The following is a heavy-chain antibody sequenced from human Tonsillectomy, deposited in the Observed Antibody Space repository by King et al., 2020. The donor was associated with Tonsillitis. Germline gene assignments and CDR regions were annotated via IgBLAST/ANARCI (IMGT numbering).Heavy chain of an antibody. J-gene: IGHJ6*02. Sequence: VQLVESGGGVVQPGRSLRLSCAASGFTFSGYGMHWVRQAPGKGLEWVSVTSFDGNNINHADSVKGRFTISRDSSKNTLYLLMNSLRAEDTAVYYCAKESFYDFWSSYYTLHMDVWGQGTTVTVSS. CDR2: TSFDGNNI. V-gene: IGHV3-30*18. D-gene: IGHD3-3*01. CDR3: AKESFYDFWSSYYTLHMDV. CDR1: GFTFSGYG.